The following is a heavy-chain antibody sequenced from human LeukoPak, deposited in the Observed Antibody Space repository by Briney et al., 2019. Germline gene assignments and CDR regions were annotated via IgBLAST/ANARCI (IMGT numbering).Heavy chain of an antibody. J-gene: IGHJ4*02. CDR2: IYYSGST. CDR1: GGSISSSSYY. CDR3: ARSPVLYHFDY. Sequence: PSETLSLTCTVSGGSISSSSYYWGWIRQPPGKGLEWIGSIYYSGSTYYNPSLKSRVTISVDTSKNQFSLKLSSVTAADTAVYYCARSPVLYHFDYWGQGTLVTVSS. V-gene: IGHV4-39*01. D-gene: IGHD2/OR15-2a*01.